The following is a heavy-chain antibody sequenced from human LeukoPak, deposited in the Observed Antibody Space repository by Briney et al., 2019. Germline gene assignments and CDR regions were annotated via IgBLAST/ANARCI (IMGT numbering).Heavy chain of an antibody. CDR3: ARLGMVASYFYDSSGDKFDY. J-gene: IGHJ4*02. CDR1: GGSMSSGGYY. CDR2: IYYSGTV. V-gene: IGHV4-31*03. Sequence: PSQTLSLTCSVSGGSMSSGGYYWSWIRQHPGKGLEWMGHIYYSGTVYYNPSLRSRVSISVDTSKNQFSLRLSSVTVADTAVYYCARLGMVASYFYDSSGDKFDYWGQGTLVTVSS. D-gene: IGHD3-22*01.